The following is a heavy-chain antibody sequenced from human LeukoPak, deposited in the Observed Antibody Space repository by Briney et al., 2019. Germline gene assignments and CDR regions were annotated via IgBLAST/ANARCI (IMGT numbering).Heavy chain of an antibody. CDR2: ISAYNGNT. V-gene: IGHV1-18*01. D-gene: IGHD3-3*01. CDR1: GYTFTSYG. CDR3: ARHDFWSGFKGGDY. J-gene: IGHJ4*02. Sequence: ASVKVSCKASGYTFTSYGISWVRQAPGQGLEWMGWISAYNGNTNYAQKLQGRVTMTTDTSTSTAYMELRSLRAEDTAFYYCARHDFWSGFKGGDYWGQGTLVTVSS.